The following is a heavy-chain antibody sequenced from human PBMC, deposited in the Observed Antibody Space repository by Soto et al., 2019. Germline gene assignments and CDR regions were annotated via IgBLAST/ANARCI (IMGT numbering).Heavy chain of an antibody. J-gene: IGHJ4*02. D-gene: IGHD6-13*01. CDR3: ARYNAASGKYYFDF. CDR1: GASISSTYW. Sequence: SETLSLTCAVSGASISSTYWWSWVRQPPGKGPEWIGEINHRGSANYNPSLKSRVTISVDISKSQFSLRLTSVTAADTAVYYCARYNAASGKYYFDFWGQGALVTVSS. CDR2: INHRGSA. V-gene: IGHV4-4*02.